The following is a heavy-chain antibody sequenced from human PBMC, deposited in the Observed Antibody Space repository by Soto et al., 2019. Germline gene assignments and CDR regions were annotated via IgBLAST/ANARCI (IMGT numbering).Heavy chain of an antibody. J-gene: IGHJ4*02. Sequence: GGSLRLSCAASGLTFSSYWMSRVRQAPGTGLEWVANIKQDGSQKYYVDSVKGRFTISRDNAKNSLYLQMNSLRVEDTAVYYCASAYYYDSSGYSPGGDWGQGTRVTVSS. V-gene: IGHV3-7*01. CDR3: ASAYYYDSSGYSPGGD. CDR1: GLTFSSYW. D-gene: IGHD3-22*01. CDR2: IKQDGSQK.